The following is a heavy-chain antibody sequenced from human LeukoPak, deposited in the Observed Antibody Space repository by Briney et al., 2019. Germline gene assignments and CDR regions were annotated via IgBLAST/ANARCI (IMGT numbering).Heavy chain of an antibody. CDR3: VRLLDNDSSGDPVTFDM. CDR1: GGSISGHY. CDR2: RHYSGKT. V-gene: IGHV4-59*11. J-gene: IGHJ3*02. Sequence: SETPSLTCTVSGGSISGHYWSWIRQPPGKGLEWIGYRHYSGKTYYSSSLRSRVTISVDTSKNHFSLKLTSMIAADTAVYYCVRLLDNDSSGDPVTFDMWGQGTMVTVST. D-gene: IGHD3-22*01.